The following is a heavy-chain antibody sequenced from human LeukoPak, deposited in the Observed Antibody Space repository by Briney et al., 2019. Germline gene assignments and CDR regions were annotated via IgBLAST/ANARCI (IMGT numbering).Heavy chain of an antibody. V-gene: IGHV4-39*01. Sequence: SETLSLTCTVSGGSISSRTYYWGWIRQPPRKGLEWIGSIDYSRNTYYNPSLKSRVTISVDTSKNQFSLKLNSVTAADTAVYYCARLSDFGGKVGYWGQGTLVTVSS. CDR1: GGSISSRTYY. J-gene: IGHJ4*02. D-gene: IGHD4-23*01. CDR2: IDYSRNT. CDR3: ARLSDFGGKVGY.